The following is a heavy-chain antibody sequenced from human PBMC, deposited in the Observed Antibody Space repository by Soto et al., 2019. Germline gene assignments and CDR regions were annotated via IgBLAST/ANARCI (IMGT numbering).Heavy chain of an antibody. D-gene: IGHD2-21*02. CDR2: INYSGST. J-gene: IGHJ4*02. V-gene: IGHV4-34*01. CDR3: ARGGYGGNSRLGHLDS. Sequence: QVQLQQWGAGLLKPSETLSLTCAVYGGSFSGYYWSWIRQPPGEGLEWIGEINYSGSTNYNPSLESRVTISVDTSKNQFSLKVSSVTAADTAVYYCARGGYGGNSRLGHLDSWGQGTLVTVSS. CDR1: GGSFSGYY.